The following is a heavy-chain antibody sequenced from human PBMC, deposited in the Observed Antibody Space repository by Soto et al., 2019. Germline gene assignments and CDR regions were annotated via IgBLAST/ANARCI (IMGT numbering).Heavy chain of an antibody. J-gene: IGHJ6*02. Sequence: PGGPLGLCWSASGVNFSNYGMHWARQAQGKGLEWVAVIWYDGSNKYYADSVKGRFTISRDNSKNTLYLQMNSLRAEDTAVYYCARDDLVYRLLEYYGMDVWGQGNTVTGSS. CDR1: GVNFSNYG. CDR2: IWYDGSNK. CDR3: ARDDLVYRLLEYYGMDV. D-gene: IGHD1-1*01. V-gene: IGHV3-33*01.